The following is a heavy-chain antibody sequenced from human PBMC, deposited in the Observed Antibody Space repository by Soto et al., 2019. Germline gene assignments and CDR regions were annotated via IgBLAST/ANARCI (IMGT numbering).Heavy chain of an antibody. Sequence: QVQLVQSGAEVKKPGSSVKVSCKASGGTFSSYAISWVRQAPGQGLEGMGGIIPIFGTANYAQKFQGRVTITADKSTSTAYMELSSLISEDTAVDYCARLGMATIFYYYYGMDVWGQGTTVTVSS. CDR1: GGTFSSYA. V-gene: IGHV1-69*06. J-gene: IGHJ6*02. D-gene: IGHD5-12*01. CDR2: IIPIFGTA. CDR3: ARLGMATIFYYYYGMDV.